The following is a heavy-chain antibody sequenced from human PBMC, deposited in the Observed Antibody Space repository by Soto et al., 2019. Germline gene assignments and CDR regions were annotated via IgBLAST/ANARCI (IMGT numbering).Heavy chain of an antibody. J-gene: IGHJ4*02. D-gene: IGHD3-10*01. Sequence: EVQLLESGGGLVQPGGSLRLSCAASGFTFSSYAMSWVRQAPGKGLEWVSAISGSGGSTYYADSVKGRLTISRDNSTNALHLQRNSLRAEATAVYYCAKVHYGSGGFDYWGQGTLVTVSS. CDR3: AKVHYGSGGFDY. V-gene: IGHV3-23*01. CDR2: ISGSGGST. CDR1: GFTFSSYA.